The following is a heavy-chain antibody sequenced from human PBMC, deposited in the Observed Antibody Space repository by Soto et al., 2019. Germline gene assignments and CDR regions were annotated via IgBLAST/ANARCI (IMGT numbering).Heavy chain of an antibody. CDR3: ARDRVDTAMVQKAYYYYGMDV. V-gene: IGHV3-30-3*01. CDR2: ISDDGSNK. Sequence: QVQLVESGGGVVQPGRSLRLSCAASGFTFSSYAMHWVRQAPGKGLEWVAVISDDGSNKYYADSVKGRFTISRDNSKNTLYLQMNSLRAEDTAVYYCARDRVDTAMVQKAYYYYGMDVWGQGTTVTVSS. J-gene: IGHJ6*02. D-gene: IGHD5-18*01. CDR1: GFTFSSYA.